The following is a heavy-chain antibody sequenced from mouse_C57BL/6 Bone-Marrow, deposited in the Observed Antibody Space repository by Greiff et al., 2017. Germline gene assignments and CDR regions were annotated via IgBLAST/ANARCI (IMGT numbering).Heavy chain of an antibody. CDR3: AIPSLRSPYYYAMDY. D-gene: IGHD1-2*01. CDR2: IHPSDSDT. Sequence: QVQLQQPGAELVKPGASVKVSCKASGYTFTSYWMHWVKQRPGQGLEWIGRIHPSDSDTKYNQKFKGKATLAVDNSSSTAYMQLSSLTSEDSAVFYCAIPSLRSPYYYAMDYWGQGTSVTVSS. V-gene: IGHV1-74*01. CDR1: GYTFTSYW. J-gene: IGHJ4*01.